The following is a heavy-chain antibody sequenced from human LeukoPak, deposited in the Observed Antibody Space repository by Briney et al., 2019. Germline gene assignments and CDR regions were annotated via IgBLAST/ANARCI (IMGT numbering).Heavy chain of an antibody. D-gene: IGHD3-3*01. V-gene: IGHV4-59*08. CDR3: ARGHYDLNT. Sequence: SETPSLTCTVSGGSVSDYYWSWIRPPPGKGLEWIGYTRSSGNTNYNPSLKSRVTISLDTSNNQFSLTLTSVTAADTAVYYCARGHYDLNTWGQGTLVTVSS. CDR2: TRSSGNT. CDR1: GGSVSDYY. J-gene: IGHJ5*02.